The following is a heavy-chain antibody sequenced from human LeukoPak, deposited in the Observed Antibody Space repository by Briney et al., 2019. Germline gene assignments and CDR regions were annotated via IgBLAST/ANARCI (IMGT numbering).Heavy chain of an antibody. CDR1: GGTFSSYA. Sequence: ASVKVSCKASGGTFSSYAISWVRQAPGQGLEWMGWINPNSGGTNYAQKFQGRVTMTRDTSISTAYMELSRLRSDDTAVYYCAREGLGNYGGNSKYWGQGTLVTVSS. CDR3: AREGLGNYGGNSKY. CDR2: INPNSGGT. V-gene: IGHV1-2*02. J-gene: IGHJ4*02. D-gene: IGHD4-23*01.